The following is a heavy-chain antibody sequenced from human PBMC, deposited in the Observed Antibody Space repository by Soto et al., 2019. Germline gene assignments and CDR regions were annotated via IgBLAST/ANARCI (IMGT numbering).Heavy chain of an antibody. CDR3: ARVPPVNNAYVRTAIGGMDV. V-gene: IGHV1-69*04. CDR2: FIPILGIA. CDR1: GGTFNTDG. J-gene: IGHJ6*02. Sequence: QVQLVQSGAEVKKPGSSVTVSCKASGGTFNTDGISWVRQAPGQGLEWMGRFIPILGIANYAQKFQGRVTIGADKSTSTAYMELRSLRSEDTAVYYCARVPPVNNAYVRTAIGGMDVWGQGTTVTVSS. D-gene: IGHD5-18*01.